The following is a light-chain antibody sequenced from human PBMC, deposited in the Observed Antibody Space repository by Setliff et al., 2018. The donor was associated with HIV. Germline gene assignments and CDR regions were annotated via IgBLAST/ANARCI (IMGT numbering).Light chain of an antibody. J-gene: IGLJ1*01. Sequence: QSALTQPPSVSGSPGQSVTFTCTGSSSDIGTYNYVSWYQQYPGKAPRLMIFDVTRRPSGVPDRFSGSKSGNTASLTISGLQAEDEADYYCCSYAGSYSYIFGSGTKVTVL. CDR3: CSYAGSYSYI. CDR1: SSDIGTYNY. V-gene: IGLV2-11*01. CDR2: DVT.